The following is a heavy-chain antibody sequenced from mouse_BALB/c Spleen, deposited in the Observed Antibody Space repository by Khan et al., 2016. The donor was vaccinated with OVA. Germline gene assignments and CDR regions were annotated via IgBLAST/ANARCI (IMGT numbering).Heavy chain of an antibody. CDR3: AIGGYWYIDV. J-gene: IGHJ1*01. CDR2: INTYTGEP. Sequence: QIQLVQSGPELKKPGETVKISCKASGYTFTNYGMNWVKQAPGKGLKWMGWINTYTGEPTYADDFKGRFAFSLETSASTAYLQINNLKNEDTATYFCAIGGYWYIDVWGAGTTVTVSS. CDR1: GYTFTNYG. V-gene: IGHV9-3-1*01. D-gene: IGHD1-1*02.